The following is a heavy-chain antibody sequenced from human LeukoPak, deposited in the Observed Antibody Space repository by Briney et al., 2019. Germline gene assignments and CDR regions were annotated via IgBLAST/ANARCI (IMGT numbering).Heavy chain of an antibody. CDR2: INGDGSSI. V-gene: IGHV3-48*01. CDR1: NFTFSDYP. CDR3: ARADSNNYKSLDY. Sequence: PGGSLRLSCEASNFTFSDYPMNWVRQAPGRGLEWVSYINGDGSSIYYADSLKGRFTISRDNAKRSVYLQMTSLGVEDTAVYFCARADSNNYKSLDYWGPGTLVTVSS. J-gene: IGHJ4*02. D-gene: IGHD4-11*01.